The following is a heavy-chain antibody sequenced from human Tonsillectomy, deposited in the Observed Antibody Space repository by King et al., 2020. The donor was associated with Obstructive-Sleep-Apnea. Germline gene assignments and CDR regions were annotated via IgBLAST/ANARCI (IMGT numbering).Heavy chain of an antibody. D-gene: IGHD4-17*01. CDR3: AREALRITGDYVKEGGMDV. CDR1: GYTFTSYG. CDR2: ISAYNGNT. V-gene: IGHV1-18*04. Sequence: QLVQSGAEVKKPGASVKVSCKASGYTFTSYGISWVRQAPGQGLEWMGWISAYNGNTNYAQKLQGRVTMTTDTSTSTAYMERRSLRSDDTAVYYCAREALRITGDYVKEGGMDVWGQGTTVTVSS. J-gene: IGHJ6*02.